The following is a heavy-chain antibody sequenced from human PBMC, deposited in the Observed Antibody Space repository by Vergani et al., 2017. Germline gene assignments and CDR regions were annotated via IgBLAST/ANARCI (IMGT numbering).Heavy chain of an antibody. CDR3: AKHFRGWGIDY. J-gene: IGHJ4*02. CDR1: GFTLSNCD. D-gene: IGHD3-16*01. CDR2: IQFDGSNQ. V-gene: IGHV3-30*02. Sequence: QVQLVESGGGVVQRGGSLILSCATSGFTLSNCDMQWIRQGPGKGLEFVAFIQFDGSNQYYADSVKGRFTLSRDFSKNTLYLQMNSLRTDDTATYYCAKHFRGWGIDYWGQGTQVIVSS.